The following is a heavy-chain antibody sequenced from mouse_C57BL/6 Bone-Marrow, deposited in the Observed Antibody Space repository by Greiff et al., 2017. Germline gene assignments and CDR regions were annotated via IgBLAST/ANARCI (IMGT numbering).Heavy chain of an antibody. CDR2: IDPENGDT. CDR3: TGVLDYFDY. J-gene: IGHJ2*01. V-gene: IGHV14-4*01. Sequence: VQLKQSGAELVRPGASVKLSCTASGFNIKDDYMHWVKQRPEQGLEWIGWIDPENGDTEYASKFQGKATITADTSSNTAYLQLSSLTSEDTAVXYCTGVLDYFDYWGQGTTLTVAS. CDR1: GFNIKDDY.